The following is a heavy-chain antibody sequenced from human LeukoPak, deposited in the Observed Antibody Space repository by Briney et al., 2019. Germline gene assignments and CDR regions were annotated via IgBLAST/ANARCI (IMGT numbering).Heavy chain of an antibody. V-gene: IGHV3-30*04. CDR1: GFTFRSYA. CDR3: ARDGAFTGPHWWFDL. CDR2: ISHDGSNK. J-gene: IGHJ2*01. D-gene: IGHD2-8*02. Sequence: GGSLRLSCAASGFTFRSYATHWVRQAPGKGLEWVAVISHDGSNKKYADSVKGRFTISRDNSSNTLYLQMNSLRTEDTAVYYCARDGAFTGPHWWFDLWGRGTLVTVSS.